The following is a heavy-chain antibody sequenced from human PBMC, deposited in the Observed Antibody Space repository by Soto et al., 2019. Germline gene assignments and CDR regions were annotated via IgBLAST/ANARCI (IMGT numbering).Heavy chain of an antibody. J-gene: IGHJ4*02. V-gene: IGHV1-69*13. CDR2: IIPIFGTA. D-gene: IGHD5-18*01. Sequence: SVKVSCKASGGTFSSYAISWVRQATGKGLEWMGGIIPIFGTANYAQKFQGRVTITADESTSTAYMELSSLRSEDTAVYYCARVGRSRGYSYGYDYWGQGTLVTVSS. CDR1: GGTFSSYA. CDR3: ARVGRSRGYSYGYDY.